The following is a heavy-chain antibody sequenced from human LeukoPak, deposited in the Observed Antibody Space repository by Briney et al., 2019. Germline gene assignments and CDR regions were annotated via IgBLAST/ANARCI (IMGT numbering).Heavy chain of an antibody. CDR2: INHSGST. D-gene: IGHD3-3*01. J-gene: IGHJ4*02. Sequence: PSETLSLTCAVYGGSFSGYYWSWVRQPPGKGLEWIGEINHSGSTNYNPSLKSRVTISVDTSKNQFSLKLSSVTAADTAVYYCARGSYDFWSGYYYHFDYWGQGTLVTVSS. CDR1: GGSFSGYY. V-gene: IGHV4-34*01. CDR3: ARGSYDFWSGYYYHFDY.